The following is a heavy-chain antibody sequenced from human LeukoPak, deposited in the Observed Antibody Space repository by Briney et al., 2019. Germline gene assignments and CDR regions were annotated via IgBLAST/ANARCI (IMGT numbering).Heavy chain of an antibody. D-gene: IGHD3/OR15-3a*01. Sequence: PGGSLRLSCAASGFTFSSYAMSWVRQAPGKGLEWVSAISGSGGSTYYADSVKGRFTVSRDNAKNSMYLQMNSLRAEDTAVYYCARGGTYTVDYWGQGTLVTVSS. CDR3: ARGGTYTVDY. J-gene: IGHJ4*02. V-gene: IGHV3-23*01. CDR1: GFTFSSYA. CDR2: ISGSGGST.